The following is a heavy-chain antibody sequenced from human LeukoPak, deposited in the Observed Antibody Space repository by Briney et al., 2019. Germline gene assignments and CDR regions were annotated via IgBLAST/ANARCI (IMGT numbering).Heavy chain of an antibody. V-gene: IGHV4-59*01. CDR3: ARASADTDGWAFAFDI. CDR1: GGSISPYR. D-gene: IGHD3-10*01. J-gene: IGHJ3*02. Sequence: PSETLSLTCTVSGGSISPYRWNWVRQPPGKGLEWIGYFSYDGYTGYNPSLRSRVTVSLDTSNSQFSLNLTSVTAADTAVYYCARASADTDGWAFAFDIWGQGTMVTVSS. CDR2: FSYDGYT.